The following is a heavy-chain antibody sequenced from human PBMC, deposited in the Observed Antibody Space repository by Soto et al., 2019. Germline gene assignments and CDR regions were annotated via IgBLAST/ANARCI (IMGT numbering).Heavy chain of an antibody. CDR3: AKSSGWSLEMYYFDY. CDR2: ISWNSGSI. CDR1: GFTFDDYA. J-gene: IGHJ4*02. D-gene: IGHD6-19*01. V-gene: IGHV3-9*01. Sequence: GGSLRLSCAASGFTFDDYAMHWVRQAPGKGLEWVSGISWNSGSIGYADSVKGRFTISRDNAKNSLYLQMNSLRAEDTALYYCAKSSGWSLEMYYFDYWGQGTLVTVSS.